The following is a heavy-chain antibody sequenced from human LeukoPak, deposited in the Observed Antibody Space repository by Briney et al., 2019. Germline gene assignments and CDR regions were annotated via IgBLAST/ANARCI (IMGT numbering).Heavy chain of an antibody. D-gene: IGHD3-16*02. CDR1: GFTVISNL. CDR2: IYSGGAT. Sequence: GGSLRLSCAASGFTVISNLMTWVRQSPGRGLEWLSSIYSGGATYYADSVKGRFTISRDYSNNSVSLQMTNLRVEDTAIYYCARGAYRISWPGIDYWGQGTLVTVSS. V-gene: IGHV3-53*01. J-gene: IGHJ4*02. CDR3: ARGAYRISWPGIDY.